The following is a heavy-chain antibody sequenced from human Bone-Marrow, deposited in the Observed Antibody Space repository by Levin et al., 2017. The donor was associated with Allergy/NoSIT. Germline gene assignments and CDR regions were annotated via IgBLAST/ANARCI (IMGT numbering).Heavy chain of an antibody. CDR2: ISNGGATT. D-gene: IGHD6-19*01. V-gene: IGHV3-23*01. CDR1: GFTFNSYA. J-gene: IGHJ4*02. CDR3: AKHSTSGWPNIFDC. Sequence: AGGSLRLSCAASGFTFNSYAMGWVRQAPGKGLEWVSAISNGGATTYYADSVKGRFTISRDNSKDTLYLQMNSLRAEDTAVYYCAKHSTSGWPNIFDCWGRGALVTVSS.